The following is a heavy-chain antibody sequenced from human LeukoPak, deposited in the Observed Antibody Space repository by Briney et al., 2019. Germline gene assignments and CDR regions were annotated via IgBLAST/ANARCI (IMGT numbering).Heavy chain of an antibody. V-gene: IGHV3-30-3*01. Sequence: GRSLRLSCAASGFTFSSYAMHWVRQAPGKGLEWVAVISYDGSKKYHADSVKGRFTISRDNSNKMQYLEMDSLRADDTAVYYCARGGDFWSGYKTHEYGLNVWGQRTTVTVSS. J-gene: IGHJ6*02. CDR2: ISYDGSKK. CDR1: GFTFSSYA. CDR3: ARGGDFWSGYKTHEYGLNV. D-gene: IGHD3-3*01.